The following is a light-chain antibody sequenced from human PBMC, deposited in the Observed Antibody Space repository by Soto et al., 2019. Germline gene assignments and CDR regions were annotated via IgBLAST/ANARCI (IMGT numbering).Light chain of an antibody. CDR1: QSVSSTY. V-gene: IGKV3-20*01. Sequence: EVVLTQSPGTLSLSPGERATLSCRASQSVSSTYLAWYQPRPGQAPRLLIYGASTRATDIPDRISGSGSGTDFTLTVSRLEPEDFAVYYCQHYGSTPWSFGQGTKVEIK. CDR2: GAS. CDR3: QHYGSTPWS. J-gene: IGKJ1*01.